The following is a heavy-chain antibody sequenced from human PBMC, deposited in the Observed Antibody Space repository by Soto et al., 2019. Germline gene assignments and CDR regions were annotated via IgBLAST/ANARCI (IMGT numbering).Heavy chain of an antibody. V-gene: IGHV3-7*01. D-gene: IGHD3-3*01. CDR1: GFTFSSYW. CDR2: IKQDGSEK. J-gene: IGHJ6*03. Sequence: SLRLSCAASGFTFSSYWMSWVRQAPGKGLEWVANIKQDGSEKYYVDSVKGRFTISRDNAKNSLYLQMNSLRAEDTAVYYCARDIDSYYDFWCGYYTCYYYMSVWGKGSTVTVSS. CDR3: ARDIDSYYDFWCGYYTCYYYMSV.